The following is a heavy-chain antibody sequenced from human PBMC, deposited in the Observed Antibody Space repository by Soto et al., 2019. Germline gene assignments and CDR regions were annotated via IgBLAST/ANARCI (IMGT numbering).Heavy chain of an antibody. V-gene: IGHV4-59*01. CDR2: IYYSGST. D-gene: IGHD6-19*01. CDR3: ARGYSSGWIIDY. J-gene: IGHJ4*02. CDR1: GGSISSYY. Sequence: LSLTCTVSGGSISSYYWSWIRQPPGKGLEWIGYIYYSGSTNYNPSLKSRVTISVDTSKNQFSLKLSSVTAADTAVYYCARGYSSGWIIDYWGQGTLVTVSS.